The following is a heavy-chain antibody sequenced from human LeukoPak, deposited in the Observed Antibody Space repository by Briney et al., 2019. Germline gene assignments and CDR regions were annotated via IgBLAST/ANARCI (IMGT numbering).Heavy chain of an antibody. Sequence: SETLSLPCTVSGGSISRYFWRWIGQPAGKGLAWMGYICLRGCTNFIPSLKSRVTISVDTSKDQFSLNLSSVTAADTAVYYCARASSWGGIAAAGTYFGHLYYYGMDVWGQGTTVTVSS. V-gene: IGHV4-59*01. CDR3: ARASSWGGIAAAGTYFGHLYYYGMDV. CDR2: ICLRGCT. J-gene: IGHJ6*02. CDR1: GGSISRYF. D-gene: IGHD6-13*01.